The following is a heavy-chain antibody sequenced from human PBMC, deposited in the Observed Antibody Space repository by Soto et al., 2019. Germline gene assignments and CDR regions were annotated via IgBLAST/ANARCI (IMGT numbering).Heavy chain of an antibody. D-gene: IGHD6-13*01. Sequence: SVKVSCKASGGTFSSYTISWVRQAPGQGLEWMGRIIPILGIANYAQKFQGRVTITADKSTSTAYMELSSLRSEDTAVYYCARYSSSWYGSSKAFDYWGQGTLVTVSS. V-gene: IGHV1-69*02. J-gene: IGHJ4*02. CDR2: IIPILGIA. CDR1: GGTFSSYT. CDR3: ARYSSSWYGSSKAFDY.